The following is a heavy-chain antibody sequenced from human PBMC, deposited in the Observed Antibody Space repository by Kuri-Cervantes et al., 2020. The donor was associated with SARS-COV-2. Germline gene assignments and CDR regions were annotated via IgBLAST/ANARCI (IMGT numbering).Heavy chain of an antibody. D-gene: IGHD3-3*01. J-gene: IGHJ6*03. CDR1: GYTFTSYG. CDR2: IRSKANSYAT. Sequence: KVSCKASGYTFTSYGISWVRQASGKGLEWVGRIRSKANSYATAYAASVKGRFTISRDDSKNTAYLQMNSLKTEDTAVYYCAKDGHDFWSGYYAPARNYYYYYMDVWGKGTTVTVSS. V-gene: IGHV3-73*01. CDR3: AKDGHDFWSGYYAPARNYYYYYMDV.